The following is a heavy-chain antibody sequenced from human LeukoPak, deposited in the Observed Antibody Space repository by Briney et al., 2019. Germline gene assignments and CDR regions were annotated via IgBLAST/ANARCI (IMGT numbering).Heavy chain of an antibody. CDR2: IIPIFGTA. D-gene: IGHD3-22*01. Sequence: SVKVSCKASGGTFSSYAISWVGQAPGRGREWMGGIIPIFGTANYAQKFQGRVTITADESTSTAYMELSRMRSEATAVYYCARVVPSSYDSSGYLDYWGQGTLVTVSS. CDR3: ARVVPSSYDSSGYLDY. J-gene: IGHJ4*02. V-gene: IGHV1-69*01. CDR1: GGTFSSYA.